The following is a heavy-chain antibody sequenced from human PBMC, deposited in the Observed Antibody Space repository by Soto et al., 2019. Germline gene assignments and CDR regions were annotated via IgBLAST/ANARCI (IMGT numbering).Heavy chain of an antibody. CDR1: GYTFTSYA. CDR2: INAGNGNT. V-gene: IGHV1-3*01. Sequence: QVQLVQSGAEVKKPGASVKVSCKASGYTFTSYAMHWVRQAPGQRLEWMAWINAGNGNTKYSQKVQGRVTITRDTSTSTDYMELSSLRSEDTAVYYWAGGDSGSYYIFDYWGQGSLVTVSS. CDR3: AGGDSGSYYIFDY. D-gene: IGHD1-26*01. J-gene: IGHJ4*02.